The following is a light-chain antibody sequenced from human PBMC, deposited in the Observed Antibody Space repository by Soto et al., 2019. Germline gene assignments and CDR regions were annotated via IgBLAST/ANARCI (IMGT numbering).Light chain of an antibody. CDR3: QQSYSFWT. CDR1: QSISSY. V-gene: IGKV1-39*01. Sequence: DIQMTQSPSSLTVSVGDRVTITCRASQSISSYLNWYQQKPGKAPKLLIYAASSLQSVVPSRFSGSGSGTDFTLTISSLQPEDFATYYCQQSYSFWTFGQGTKV. J-gene: IGKJ1*01. CDR2: AAS.